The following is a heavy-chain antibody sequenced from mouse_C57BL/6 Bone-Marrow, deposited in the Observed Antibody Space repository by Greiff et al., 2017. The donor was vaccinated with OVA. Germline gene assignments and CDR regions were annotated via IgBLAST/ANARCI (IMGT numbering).Heavy chain of an antibody. CDR1: GFSFNTYA. CDR3: VKGGYDHGDFDY. CDR2: IRSKSNNYAT. J-gene: IGHJ2*01. Sequence: EVQGVESGGGLVQPKGSLKLSCAASGFSFNTYAMNWVRQAPGKGLEWVARIRSKSNNYATYYADSVKDRFTISRDDSESMLYLQMNNLKTEDTAMYYCVKGGYDHGDFDYWGQGTTLTVSS. D-gene: IGHD2-4*01. V-gene: IGHV10-1*01.